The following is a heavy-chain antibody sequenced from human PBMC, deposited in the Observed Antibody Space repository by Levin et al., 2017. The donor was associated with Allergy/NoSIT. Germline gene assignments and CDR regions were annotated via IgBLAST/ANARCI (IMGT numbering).Heavy chain of an antibody. CDR1: GYSFASYW. CDR2: IFPRDSDT. J-gene: IGHJ5*02. D-gene: IGHD4-23*01. Sequence: TPGGSLRLSCKASGYSFASYWLGWVRQTPGKGLQYMGVIFPRDSDTRYSQSLQGHVTISADESINTAYLQWSSLKASDTGIYFCVRGGNRANYDWFDTWGQGTQVTVSS. CDR3: VRGGNRANYDWFDT. V-gene: IGHV5-51*01.